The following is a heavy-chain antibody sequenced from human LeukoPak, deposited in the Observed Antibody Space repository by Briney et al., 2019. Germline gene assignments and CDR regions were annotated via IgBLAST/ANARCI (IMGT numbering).Heavy chain of an antibody. CDR1: GFTFDDYA. J-gene: IGHJ3*02. CDR2: ISWDGGST. Sequence: GGSLRLSCAASGFTFDDYAMHWVRQAPGKGLEWVSLISWDGGSTYYADSVKGRFTISRDNSKNSLYLQMNSLRAEDTALYYCAKDIGGYQLLWGGAFDIWGQGTMVTVSS. D-gene: IGHD2-2*01. V-gene: IGHV3-43D*03. CDR3: AKDIGGYQLLWGGAFDI.